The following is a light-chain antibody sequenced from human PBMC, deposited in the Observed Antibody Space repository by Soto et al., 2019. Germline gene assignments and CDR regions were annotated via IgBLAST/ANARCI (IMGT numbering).Light chain of an antibody. CDR2: DVS. Sequence: QSALTQPASVSGSPGQSITISCTGTSRDIGGYNYVSWYQKHPGKAPKLMIFDVSGRPSGVSSCFSGSKSLNTASLTISGLQAEDEADYYCSSSTSSSSPVLFGGGTKVTV. J-gene: IGLJ2*01. V-gene: IGLV2-14*03. CDR1: SRDIGGYNY. CDR3: SSSTSSSSPVL.